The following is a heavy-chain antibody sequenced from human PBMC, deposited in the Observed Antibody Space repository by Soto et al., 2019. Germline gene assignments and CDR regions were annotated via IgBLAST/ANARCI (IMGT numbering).Heavy chain of an antibody. CDR2: IIPIFGTA. J-gene: IGHJ4*02. Sequence: ASVKVSCKASGGTFSSYAISWVRQAPGQGLEWMGGIIPIFGTANYAQKFQGRVTITADKSTSTAYMELSSLRSEDTAVYYCARESGEAAAAGSDYYFDYWGQGTLVTVSS. CDR3: ARESGEAAAAGSDYYFDY. V-gene: IGHV1-69*06. CDR1: GGTFSSYA. D-gene: IGHD6-13*01.